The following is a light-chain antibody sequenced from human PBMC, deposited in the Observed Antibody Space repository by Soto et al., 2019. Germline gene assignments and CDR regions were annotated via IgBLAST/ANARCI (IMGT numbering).Light chain of an antibody. J-gene: IGKJ5*01. CDR3: QQSYSTPIT. CDR2: AAS. CDR1: QSISSY. V-gene: IGKV1-39*01. Sequence: DIQMTQSASSLSVSLGDRVTITCGASQSISSYLNWYQQKPGKAPKLLIYAASSLQSGVPSRFSGSGYGTDFNLTISSLQPEDFATYYCQQSYSTPITFGQGTRLEIK.